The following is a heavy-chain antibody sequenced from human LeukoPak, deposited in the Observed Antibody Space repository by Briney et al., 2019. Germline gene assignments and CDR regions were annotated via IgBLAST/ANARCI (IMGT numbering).Heavy chain of an antibody. D-gene: IGHD3-22*01. V-gene: IGHV4-30-4*08. CDR1: GGSISSGDYY. CDR3: ARGLSSGYSCPFAAFDI. CDR2: IYYSGST. J-gene: IGHJ3*02. Sequence: PSETLSLTCTVSGGSISSGDYYWSWIRQPPGKGLEWIGYIYYSGSTYYNPSLKSRVTISADTSKNQFSLKLSSVTAADTAVYYCARGLSSGYSCPFAAFDIWGQGTMVTVSS.